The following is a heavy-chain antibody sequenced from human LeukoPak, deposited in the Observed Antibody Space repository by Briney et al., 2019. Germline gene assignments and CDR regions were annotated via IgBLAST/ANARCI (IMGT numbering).Heavy chain of an antibody. J-gene: IGHJ5*02. CDR2: IRSKANSYAT. Sequence: LSGGSLRLSCAASGFTFSGSAMHWVRQASGKGLEWVGRIRSKANSYATAYAASVKGRFTISRDDSKNTAYLQMNSLKTEDTAVYYCTRRSFMGDYVSWFDPWGQGTLVTVSS. V-gene: IGHV3-73*01. D-gene: IGHD4-17*01. CDR1: GFTFSGSA. CDR3: TRRSFMGDYVSWFDP.